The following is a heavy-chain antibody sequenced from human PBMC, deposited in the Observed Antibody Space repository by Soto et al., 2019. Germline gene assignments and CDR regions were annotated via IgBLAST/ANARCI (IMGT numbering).Heavy chain of an antibody. V-gene: IGHV3-30-3*01. J-gene: IGHJ4*02. Sequence: QVQLVESGGGVVQPGRSLRLSCAASGFTFSSYAMHWVRQAPGKGLEWVAVISYDGSNKYYADSVKGRFTISRDNSKNTLYLQMNSLRAEDTAVYYCARASSSGWYGAAGYWGQGTLVTVSS. CDR1: GFTFSSYA. CDR3: ARASSSGWYGAAGY. CDR2: ISYDGSNK. D-gene: IGHD6-19*01.